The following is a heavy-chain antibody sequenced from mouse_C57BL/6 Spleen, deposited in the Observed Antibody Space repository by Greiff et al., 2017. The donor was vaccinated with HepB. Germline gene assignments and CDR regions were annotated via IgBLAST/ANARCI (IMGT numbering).Heavy chain of an antibody. J-gene: IGHJ4*01. D-gene: IGHD4-1*01. Sequence: QVQLQQSGAELVKPGASVKMSCKASGYTFTSYWITWVKQRPGQGLEWIGDIYPGSGSTNYTEKFKRKATLTVDTSSSTAYMQLSSLTSEDSAVYYWARWRTGSHYYAMDYWGQGTSVTVSS. CDR1: GYTFTSYW. CDR2: IYPGSGST. V-gene: IGHV1-55*01. CDR3: ARWRTGSHYYAMDY.